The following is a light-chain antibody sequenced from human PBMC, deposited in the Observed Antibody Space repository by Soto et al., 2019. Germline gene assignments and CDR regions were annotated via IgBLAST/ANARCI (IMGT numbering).Light chain of an antibody. V-gene: IGKV1-8*01. CDR3: QQYYSYPIT. Sequence: IRMTQSPSSFSASTGDRVTITCRASQGISSYLAWYQQKPGKAPKLLIYAASTLQSGVPSRFSGSGSGTDFNLTISCLQSEDFATYYCQQYYSYPITFGQGTRLEIK. J-gene: IGKJ5*01. CDR1: QGISSY. CDR2: AAS.